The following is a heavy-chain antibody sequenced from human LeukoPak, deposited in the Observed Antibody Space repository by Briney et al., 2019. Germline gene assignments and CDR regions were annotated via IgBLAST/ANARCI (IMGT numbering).Heavy chain of an antibody. CDR2: ISDDGRNK. CDR1: GFSFISYG. J-gene: IGHJ4*02. Sequence: GGSLRLSCAAAGFSFISYGMHWVRQAPGKGLEWVGVISDDGRNKKYADSVKGRFTISRDNSKDTLYLQMNSLRDEDTAVYYCAKRPSDYGDYVTYFDYWGQGTLVTVSS. D-gene: IGHD4-17*01. V-gene: IGHV3-30*18. CDR3: AKRPSDYGDYVTYFDY.